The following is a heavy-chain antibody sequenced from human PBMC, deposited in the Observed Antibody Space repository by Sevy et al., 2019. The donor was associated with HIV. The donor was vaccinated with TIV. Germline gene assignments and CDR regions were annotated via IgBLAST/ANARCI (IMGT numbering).Heavy chain of an antibody. V-gene: IGHV3-23*01. D-gene: IGHD1-1*01. CDR2: ISGSDGST. CDR3: APNWNLDY. CDR1: GFTFSSYA. J-gene: IGHJ4*02. Sequence: GGSLRLSCAASGFTFSSYAMSWVRQAPGKVLEWVSVISGSDGSTYYADSVKGRFTISRDNSKNTLYLQMNSLRAEDTAVYYCAPNWNLDYWGQGTLVTVSS.